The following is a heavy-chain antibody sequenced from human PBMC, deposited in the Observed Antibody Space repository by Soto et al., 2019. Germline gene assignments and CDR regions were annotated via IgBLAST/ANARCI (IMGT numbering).Heavy chain of an antibody. J-gene: IGHJ3*02. V-gene: IGHV3-64*01. CDR1: GFTFSSYA. D-gene: IGHD5-12*01. CDR3: ARASVRDGYNLEAFDI. CDR2: ISSNGGST. Sequence: GGSLRLSCAASGFTFSSYAMHWVRQAPGKGLEYVSAISSNGGSTYYANSVKGRFTISRDNSKNTLYLQMGSLGAEDMAVYYCARASVRDGYNLEAFDIWGQGTMVTVSS.